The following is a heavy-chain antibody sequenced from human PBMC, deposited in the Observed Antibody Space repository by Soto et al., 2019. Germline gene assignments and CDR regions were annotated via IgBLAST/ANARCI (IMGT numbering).Heavy chain of an antibody. D-gene: IGHD3-22*01. V-gene: IGHV1-8*01. CDR2: MNPNSGNT. CDR1: GYTFTSYD. Sequence: QVQLVQSGAEVKKPGASVKVSCKASGYTFTSYDINWVRQATGQGLEWMGWMNPNSGNTGYAQKFQGRVTMTRNPSISTAYMELRSLRSEATAVYYCARFDTMLVVAPPGNAFDIWGQGTMVTVSS. CDR3: ARFDTMLVVAPPGNAFDI. J-gene: IGHJ3*02.